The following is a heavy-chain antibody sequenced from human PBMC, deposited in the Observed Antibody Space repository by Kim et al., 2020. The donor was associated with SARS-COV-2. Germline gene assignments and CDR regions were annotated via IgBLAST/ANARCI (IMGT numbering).Heavy chain of an antibody. Sequence: GGSLRLSCAASGFTFSSYSMNWVRQAPGKGLEWVSSISSSSSYIYYADSVKGRFTISRDNAKNSLYLQMNSLRAEDTAVYYCARDRKSATTRRWFDPWGQGTLVTVSS. CDR1: GFTFSSYS. D-gene: IGHD4-17*01. CDR2: ISSSSSYI. V-gene: IGHV3-21*01. CDR3: ARDRKSATTRRWFDP. J-gene: IGHJ5*02.